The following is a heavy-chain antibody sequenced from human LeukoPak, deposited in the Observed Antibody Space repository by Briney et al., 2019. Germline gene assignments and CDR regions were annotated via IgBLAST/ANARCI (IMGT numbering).Heavy chain of an antibody. J-gene: IGHJ4*02. CDR2: INHSGST. V-gene: IGHV4-34*01. CDR1: GGSFSGYC. D-gene: IGHD6-19*01. Sequence: PSETLSLTCAVYGGSFSGYCWSWIRQPPGKGLEWIGEINHSGSTNYNPSLKSRVTISVDTSKNQFSLKLSSVTAADTAVYYCARDGSGWSRAPRNWGQGTLVTVSS. CDR3: ARDGSGWSRAPRN.